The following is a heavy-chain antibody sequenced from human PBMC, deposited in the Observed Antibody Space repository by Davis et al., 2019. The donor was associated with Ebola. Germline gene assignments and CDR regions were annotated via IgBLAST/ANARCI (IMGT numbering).Heavy chain of an antibody. CDR2: IYSGGST. D-gene: IGHD1-26*01. V-gene: IGHV3-66*01. Sequence: GGSLRLSCAASGFTVSSNYMSWVRQAPGKGLEWVSVIYSGGSTYYADSVKGRFTISRDNAKNTLYLQMDSLRAEDTAVYYCARDGEHYSDLDYWGQGTLVTVSS. CDR3: ARDGEHYSDLDY. CDR1: GFTVSSNY. J-gene: IGHJ4*02.